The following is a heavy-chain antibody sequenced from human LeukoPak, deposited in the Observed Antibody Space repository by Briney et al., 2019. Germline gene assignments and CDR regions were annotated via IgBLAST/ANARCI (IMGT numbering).Heavy chain of an antibody. CDR1: GGSISSYY. D-gene: IGHD5-18*01. V-gene: IGHV4-59*08. Sequence: PSETLSLTCTVSGGSISSYYWSWIRQPPGKGLEWIGYIYYSGSTNYNPSLKSRVTISVDTSKNQFSLKLSSVTAADTAVYYCARHDSYGSQFDYWGQGTLVTVSS. CDR2: IYYSGST. CDR3: ARHDSYGSQFDY. J-gene: IGHJ4*02.